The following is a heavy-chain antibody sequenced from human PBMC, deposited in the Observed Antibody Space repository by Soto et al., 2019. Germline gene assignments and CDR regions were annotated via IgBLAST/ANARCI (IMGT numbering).Heavy chain of an antibody. V-gene: IGHV4-39*01. Sequence: QLQLQESGPGLVKPSETLSLACTVSSGSITSDSYNWDWIRQPPGKGLQWIGTIYYTGSTDYNPSLKSRVMISADTSKNQFSLKLTSVSAADTAVYSCARFSGNAFDVWGHGTSVIVPP. CDR3: ARFSGNAFDV. CDR2: IYYTGST. J-gene: IGHJ3*01. CDR1: SGSITSDSYN.